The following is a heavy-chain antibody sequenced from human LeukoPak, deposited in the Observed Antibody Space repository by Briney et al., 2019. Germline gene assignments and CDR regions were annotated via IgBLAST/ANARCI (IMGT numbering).Heavy chain of an antibody. CDR3: ASSSSGSYYNGFDI. J-gene: IGHJ3*02. CDR2: IFYSGST. V-gene: IGHV4-59*01. D-gene: IGHD3-10*01. CDR1: GGSIRNYY. Sequence: ASETLSLTCSVSGGSIRNYYWTWIRQPPGKGLEWIGYIFYSGSTNYNPSLKSRVTISLDTSKNHFSLKLNSATAADTAVYYCASSSSGSYYNGFDIWGQGTMVTVAS.